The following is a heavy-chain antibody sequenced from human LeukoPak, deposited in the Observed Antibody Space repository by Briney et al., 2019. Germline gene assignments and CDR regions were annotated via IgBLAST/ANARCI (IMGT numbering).Heavy chain of an antibody. D-gene: IGHD3-10*01. Sequence: PSETLSLTCAVYGGSFSGYYWGWIRQPPGKGLEWIGEINHSGSTNYNPSLKSRVTISVDTSKNQFSLKLSSVTAADTAVYYCARRRVRGSHFDYWGQGTLVTVSS. CDR1: GGSFSGYY. J-gene: IGHJ4*02. CDR3: ARRRVRGSHFDY. V-gene: IGHV4-34*01. CDR2: INHSGST.